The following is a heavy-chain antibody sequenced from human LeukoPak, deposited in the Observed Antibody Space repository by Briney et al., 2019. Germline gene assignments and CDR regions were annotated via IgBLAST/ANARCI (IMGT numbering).Heavy chain of an antibody. CDR3: VRPYCSSTSCYCDY. J-gene: IGHJ4*02. D-gene: IGHD2-2*01. CDR2: IYPGDSDT. Sequence: KRGESLKISCQGSGSRFTSYWIGWVRQMPGKGLEWMGIIYPGDSDTRYSPSFQGQVTISADKSISTAYLQWSSLKASDTAMYYCVRPYCSSTSCYCDYWGQGTLVTVSS. CDR1: GSRFTSYW. V-gene: IGHV5-51*01.